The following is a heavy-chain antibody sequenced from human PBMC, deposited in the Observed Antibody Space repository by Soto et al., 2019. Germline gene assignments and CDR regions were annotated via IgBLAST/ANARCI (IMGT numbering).Heavy chain of an antibody. CDR1: GCTFTTYW. CDR2: INSDVSTT. J-gene: IGHJ4*02. D-gene: IGHD5-12*01. V-gene: IGHV3-74*01. Sequence: EVQLVESGGGLVQPGGSLRLSCAASGCTFTTYWMHWVRQAPGKGLVWVSRINSDVSTTTYADSVTGRFTISRDNAKNTLYLQMNSLRADDTAVYYCARERRDGYNAFDCWGQGTLVTVSS. CDR3: ARERRDGYNAFDC.